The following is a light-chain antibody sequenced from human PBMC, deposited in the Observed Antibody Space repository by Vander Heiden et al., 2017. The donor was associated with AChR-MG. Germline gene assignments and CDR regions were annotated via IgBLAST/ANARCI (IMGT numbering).Light chain of an antibody. J-gene: IGKJ1*01. Sequence: IQMTQSPSTLSASVGDRVTITCRASQSVSYWLAWYQQKPGKAPKLLIYKASNLESGVPSRFSGSGSGTEFTLTISSLQPDDFATYYCQQYNSYSVTFGQGTKVEIK. CDR1: QSVSYW. CDR3: QQYNSYSVT. CDR2: KAS. V-gene: IGKV1-5*03.